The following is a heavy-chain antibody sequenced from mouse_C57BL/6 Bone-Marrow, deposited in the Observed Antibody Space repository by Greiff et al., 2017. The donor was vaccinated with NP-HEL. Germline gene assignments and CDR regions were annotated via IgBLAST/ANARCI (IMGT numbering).Heavy chain of an antibody. Sequence: EVNVVESGGGLVQSGRSLRLSCATSGFTFSDFYMEWVRQAPGKGLEWIAASRNKANDYTTEYSASVKGRFIVSRDTYQLILYLQLNALRAEDTAIYYCARDTAYPYLYFDVWGTGTTVTVSS. CDR2: SRNKANDYTT. CDR3: ARDTAYPYLYFDV. J-gene: IGHJ1*03. CDR1: GFTFSDFY. V-gene: IGHV7-1*01.